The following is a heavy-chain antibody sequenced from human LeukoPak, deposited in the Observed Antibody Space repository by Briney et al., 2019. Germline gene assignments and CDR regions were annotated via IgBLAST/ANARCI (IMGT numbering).Heavy chain of an antibody. CDR3: ARGDDSGFY. D-gene: IGHD3-10*01. CDR2: ISYDGSNK. V-gene: IGHV3-30*03. Sequence: GGSLRLSCAASGFTFSSYGMHWVRQAPGKGLEWVAVISYDGSNKYYADSVKGRFTISRDNAKNSLYLQMNSLRVDDTAVYYCARGDDSGFYWGQGTLVTVSS. CDR1: GFTFSSYG. J-gene: IGHJ4*02.